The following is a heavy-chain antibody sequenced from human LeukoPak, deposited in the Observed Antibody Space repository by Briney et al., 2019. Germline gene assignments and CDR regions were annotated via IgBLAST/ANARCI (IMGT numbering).Heavy chain of an antibody. CDR2: INAGNGNT. CDR1: GYTFTSYA. Sequence: ASVKVSCKASGYTFTSYAMHWVRQAPGQRLEWMGWINAGNGNTKYSQEFQGRVTITRDTSASTAYMELSSLRSEDMAVYYCARGPRDSSSWSPVSGWLDPWGQGTLVTVSS. CDR3: ARGPRDSSSWSPVSGWLDP. V-gene: IGHV1-3*03. J-gene: IGHJ5*02. D-gene: IGHD6-13*01.